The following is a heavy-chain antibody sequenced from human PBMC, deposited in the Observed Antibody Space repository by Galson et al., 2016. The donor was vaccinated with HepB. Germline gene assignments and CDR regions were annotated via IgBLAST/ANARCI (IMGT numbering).Heavy chain of an antibody. CDR3: ATVIIDFLSGYSSKSAFET. CDR1: GYTFTYYY. J-gene: IGHJ3*02. V-gene: IGHV1-46*01. CDR2: INPRSGST. D-gene: IGHD3-3*01. Sequence: SVKVSCKASGYTFTYYYMYWARQTPGQGLEWMGMINPRSGSTTYAQRFQGRVTMTSDTSATTVHMELSRLRHEDTAVYFCATVIIDFLSGYSSKSAFETWGQGTRVTVSS.